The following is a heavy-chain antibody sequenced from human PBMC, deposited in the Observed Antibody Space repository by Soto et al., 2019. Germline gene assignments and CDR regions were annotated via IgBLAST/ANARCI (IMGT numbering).Heavy chain of an antibody. CDR3: ARVVGGYYYGMDV. J-gene: IGHJ6*02. V-gene: IGHV4-4*02. D-gene: IGHD2-2*01. CDR2: IYHSGST. CDR1: GGSISSSNW. Sequence: QVQLQESDPGLVKPSGTLSLTCAVSGGSISSSNWWSWVRQPPGKGLEWIGEIYHSGSTNYNPSLKSRVTISVAKAKNQFSLKLSSVTAADTAVYYCARVVGGYYYGMDVWGQGTTVTVSS.